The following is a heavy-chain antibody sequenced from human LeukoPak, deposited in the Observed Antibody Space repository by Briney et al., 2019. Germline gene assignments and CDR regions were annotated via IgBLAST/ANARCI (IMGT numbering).Heavy chain of an antibody. CDR1: GLTFNNYA. V-gene: IGHV3-23*01. D-gene: IGHD2-2*01. J-gene: IGHJ5*02. CDR2: ISGSGGST. CDR3: VKVDGGYCSRSSCSGGFDP. Sequence: GGSLRLSCVASGLTFNNYAMSWVRQAPGKGLEWVSGISGSGGSTFYADSVKGRFTISRDNSKNTVSLQMNSLRAEDAAIYYCVKVDGGYCSRSSCSGGFDPWGQGTLVSVSS.